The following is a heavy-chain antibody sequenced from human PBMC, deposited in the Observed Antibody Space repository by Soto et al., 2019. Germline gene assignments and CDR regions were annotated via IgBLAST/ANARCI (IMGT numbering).Heavy chain of an antibody. CDR1: GDSVSSNSAA. Sequence: SQTLSLTCAISGDSVSSNSAAWNWIRQSPSRGLEWLGRTYYRSKWYNDYAVSVKSRITINPDTSKNQISLQLNSVTPEDTAVYYCARSRVQLERRYYYYGMDVWGQGTTVTVSS. J-gene: IGHJ6*02. CDR3: ARSRVQLERRYYYYGMDV. V-gene: IGHV6-1*01. CDR2: TYYRSKWYN. D-gene: IGHD1-1*01.